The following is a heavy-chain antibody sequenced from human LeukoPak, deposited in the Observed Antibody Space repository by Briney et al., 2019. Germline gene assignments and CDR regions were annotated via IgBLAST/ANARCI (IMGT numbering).Heavy chain of an antibody. CDR1: GFTFSNFA. CDR3: ARGVTTVDY. V-gene: IGHV3-33*01. J-gene: IGHJ4*02. D-gene: IGHD4-17*01. Sequence: GGALRLSCAASGFTFSNFARHWVGQAPGKGLEWVAVIWYDGSNKYYADSVKGRFTISRDNSKNTLYLQMNSLTAEDTAVYYCARGVTTVDYWGQGTLVTVSP. CDR2: IWYDGSNK.